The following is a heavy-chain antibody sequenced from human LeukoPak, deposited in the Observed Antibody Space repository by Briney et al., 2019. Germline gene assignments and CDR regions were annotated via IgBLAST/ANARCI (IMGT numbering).Heavy chain of an antibody. Sequence: PGRSLRLSCAASGFTFSSYGMHWVRQAPGKGLEWVAVIWYDGSNKYYADSVKGRFTISRDNSKNTLYLQMNSLRAEDTAVYYCAKDVGSSGRGPFDIWGQGTMVTVSS. V-gene: IGHV3-33*06. J-gene: IGHJ3*02. D-gene: IGHD6-19*01. CDR3: AKDVGSSGRGPFDI. CDR1: GFTFSSYG. CDR2: IWYDGSNK.